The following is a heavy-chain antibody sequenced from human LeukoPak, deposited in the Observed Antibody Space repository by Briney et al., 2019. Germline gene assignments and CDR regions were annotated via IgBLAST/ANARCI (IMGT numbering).Heavy chain of an antibody. V-gene: IGHV1-2*02. J-gene: IGHJ5*02. CDR1: GYTFTGYY. D-gene: IGHD3-22*01. CDR2: INPNSGGT. Sequence: GASVKVSCKASGYTFTGYYMHWVRQAPGQGLEWMGWINPNSGGTNYAQKFQGRVTMTRDTSISTAYMELSRLRSDDTAVYYCARRMIVGHNWFDPWGQGTLVTVSS. CDR3: ARRMIVGHNWFDP.